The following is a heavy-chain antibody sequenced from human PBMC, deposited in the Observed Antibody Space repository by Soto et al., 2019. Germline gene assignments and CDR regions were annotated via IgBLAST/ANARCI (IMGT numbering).Heavy chain of an antibody. V-gene: IGHV4-59*02. D-gene: IGHD3-10*01. CDR2: IYYSGST. Sequence: PSETLSLTCTVSGGSVTSYYWSWIRQPPGKGLEWIGYIYYSGSTKYNPSLKSRVTISIDTSKNQFSLKLSSVTAADTAVYYCARGLQWSRSNWFGPWGQGTLVTVSS. CDR1: GGSVTSYY. J-gene: IGHJ5*02. CDR3: ARGLQWSRSNWFGP.